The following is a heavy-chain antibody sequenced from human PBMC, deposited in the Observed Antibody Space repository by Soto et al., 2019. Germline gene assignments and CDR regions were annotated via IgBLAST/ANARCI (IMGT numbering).Heavy chain of an antibody. J-gene: IGHJ4*02. CDR1: GFTFSSYA. V-gene: IGHV3-30-3*01. Sequence: GGSLRLSCAAPGFTFSSYAMHWVRQAPGKGLEWVAVISYDGSNKYYADSVKGRFTISRDNSKNTLYLQMNSLRAEDTAVYYCARAFPIRSGYLKPSQLDYWGQGTLVTVSS. D-gene: IGHD3-3*01. CDR2: ISYDGSNK. CDR3: ARAFPIRSGYLKPSQLDY.